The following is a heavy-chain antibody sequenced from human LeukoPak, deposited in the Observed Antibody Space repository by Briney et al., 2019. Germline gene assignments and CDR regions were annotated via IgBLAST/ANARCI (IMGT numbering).Heavy chain of an antibody. D-gene: IGHD3-10*01. Sequence: GPVKVSCKTSGYTFTSYGITWVRQAPGQGLEWMGWISVYNGNTNYAQKLQGRVTMTTDTSTSTAYMELRSLRSDDTAVYYCARDRYGSGTFDYWGQGTLVTVSS. V-gene: IGHV1-18*01. J-gene: IGHJ4*02. CDR3: ARDRYGSGTFDY. CDR1: GYTFTSYG. CDR2: ISVYNGNT.